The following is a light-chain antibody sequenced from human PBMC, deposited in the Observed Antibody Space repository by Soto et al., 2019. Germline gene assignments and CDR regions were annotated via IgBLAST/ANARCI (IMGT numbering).Light chain of an antibody. V-gene: IGKV3-15*01. CDR2: GVS. CDR3: LQVNCYPWT. CDR1: QSVSSN. J-gene: IGKJ1*01. Sequence: EIVMTQSPSTLSLSPGERATLSCRASQSVSSNLAWYQQKPGQAPRLLMFGVSTRAAGIPARFSGSGSGTDFTLTISSLQPEDFATYYCLQVNCYPWTFGQGTKVDIK.